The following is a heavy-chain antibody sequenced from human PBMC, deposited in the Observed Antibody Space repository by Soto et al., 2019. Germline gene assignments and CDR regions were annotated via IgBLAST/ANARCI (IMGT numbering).Heavy chain of an antibody. CDR3: ARDLRVRGVINYYYYMDV. CDR2: IYSGGST. D-gene: IGHD3-10*01. J-gene: IGHJ6*03. V-gene: IGHV3-66*01. CDR1: GFTVSSNY. Sequence: GGSLRLSCAASGFTVSSNYMSWVRQAPGKGLEWVSVIYSGGSTYYADSVKGRFTISRDNSKNTLFLQMNSLRAEDTAVYYCARDLRVRGVINYYYYMDVWGKGTTVTVSS.